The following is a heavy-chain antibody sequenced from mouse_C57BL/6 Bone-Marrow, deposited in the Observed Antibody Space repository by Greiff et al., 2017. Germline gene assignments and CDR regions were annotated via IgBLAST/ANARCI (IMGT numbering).Heavy chain of an antibody. CDR1: GYTFTSYW. J-gene: IGHJ4*01. V-gene: IGHV1-50*01. Sequence: VQLQQPGAELVKPGASVKLSCKASGYTFTSYWMQWVKQRPGQGLEWIGEIDPSDSYTNYNQKFKGKATLTVDTSSSTAYMQLRSLTSEDSAVYYCARWGKILGRYGSSLYYAMDYWGQGTSVTVSS. CDR2: IDPSDSYT. D-gene: IGHD1-1*01. CDR3: ARWGKILGRYGSSLYYAMDY.